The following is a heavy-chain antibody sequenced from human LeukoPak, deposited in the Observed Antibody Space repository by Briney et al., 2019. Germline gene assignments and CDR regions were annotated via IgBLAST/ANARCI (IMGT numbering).Heavy chain of an antibody. CDR3: ARGLRGYSSSWSNWFDP. D-gene: IGHD6-13*01. J-gene: IGHJ5*02. CDR2: IYYSGST. CDR1: GGSISSHY. Sequence: PSETLSLTCTVSGGSISSHYWSWLRQPPGKGLEWIGYIYYSGSTNYNPSLKSRVTISVDTSKNQFSLKLSSVTAADTAVYYCARGLRGYSSSWSNWFDPWGQGTLVTVSS. V-gene: IGHV4-59*11.